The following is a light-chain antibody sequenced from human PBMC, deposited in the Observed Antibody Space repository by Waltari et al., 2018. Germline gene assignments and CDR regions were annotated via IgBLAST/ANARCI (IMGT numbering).Light chain of an antibody. CDR2: EVT. CDR3: CSYVGLGTYV. J-gene: IGLJ1*01. Sequence: QSGLAQPASASGSPGPSITLPRPGTRSRVGKYNLVSRYQQRPGQAPRLLIYEVTKRAPVTSDRFSASKSGNTASLSISGLQAQEDEADYYCCSYVGLGTYVFGTGTKVTV. CDR1: RSRVGKYNL. V-gene: IGLV2-23*02.